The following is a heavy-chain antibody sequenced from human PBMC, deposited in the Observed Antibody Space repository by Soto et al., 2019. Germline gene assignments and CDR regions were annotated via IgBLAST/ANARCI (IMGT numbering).Heavy chain of an antibody. Sequence: SVKVSCKASGGTFSSYAISLVRQAPGQGLEWMGGIIPIFGTANYAQKFQGRVTITADESTSTAYMELSSLRSEDTAVYYCARTYDSSGYYYVGWFDPWGQGTLVTVSS. CDR1: GGTFSSYA. D-gene: IGHD3-22*01. CDR2: IIPIFGTA. J-gene: IGHJ5*02. CDR3: ARTYDSSGYYYVGWFDP. V-gene: IGHV1-69*13.